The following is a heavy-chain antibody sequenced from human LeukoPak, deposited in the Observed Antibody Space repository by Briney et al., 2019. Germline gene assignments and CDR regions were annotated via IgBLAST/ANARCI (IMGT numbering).Heavy chain of an antibody. CDR1: GFTFSSYV. Sequence: GGSLRLSCAASGFTFSSYVMHWVRQAPGKGLEWVAFIRYDGSNKYYPDSVKGRFTISRDNSKNTLYLQMNSLRPEDTAVYYCAKDKLSYYDSSGYYPYFDYWGQGTLVTVSS. J-gene: IGHJ4*02. V-gene: IGHV3-30*02. CDR2: IRYDGSNK. D-gene: IGHD3-22*01. CDR3: AKDKLSYYDSSGYYPYFDY.